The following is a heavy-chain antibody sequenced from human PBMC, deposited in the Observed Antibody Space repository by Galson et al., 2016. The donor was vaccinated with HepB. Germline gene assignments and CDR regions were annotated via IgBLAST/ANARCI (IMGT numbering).Heavy chain of an antibody. D-gene: IGHD1-26*01. CDR1: GFTVSNNC. CDR3: ASSPGAGL. Sequence: SLRLSCAASGFTVSNNCMSWVRQAPGKGLEGVSVMYSGGRTHYADSVKGRFTISRDSSKNTLYLQMNSLRNEDTAVYYCASSPGAGLWGQGTLVTVSS. V-gene: IGHV3-53*01. CDR2: MYSGGRT. J-gene: IGHJ4*02.